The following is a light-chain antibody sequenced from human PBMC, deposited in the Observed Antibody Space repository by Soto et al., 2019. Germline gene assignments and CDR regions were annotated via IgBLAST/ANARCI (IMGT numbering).Light chain of an antibody. Sequence: EIVLTHSPATLSLSPGERATLSCRASESVSTYLAWYQQKPGQAPRLLMYDASNRVAGIPGRFSGSGSGTDFTRTISGLEPEDFAVYYCQQRSNWPLTFGGGTKVDIK. CDR1: ESVSTY. J-gene: IGKJ4*01. CDR2: DAS. V-gene: IGKV3-11*01. CDR3: QQRSNWPLT.